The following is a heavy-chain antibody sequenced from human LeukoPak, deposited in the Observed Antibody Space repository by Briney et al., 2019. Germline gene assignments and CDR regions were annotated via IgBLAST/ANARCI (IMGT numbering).Heavy chain of an antibody. CDR2: IYFSGST. V-gene: IGHV4-59*01. CDR1: GGSIRSYY. J-gene: IGHJ4*02. Sequence: SETLSLTCTVSGGSIRSYYWSWIRQPPGKGLEWVGYIYFSGSTSYNPSLKSRVTISVDRSKNQFSLKLSSVAAADTAVYYCARSYDTNFDYWGQGTLVTVSS. CDR3: ARSYDTNFDY. D-gene: IGHD3-3*01.